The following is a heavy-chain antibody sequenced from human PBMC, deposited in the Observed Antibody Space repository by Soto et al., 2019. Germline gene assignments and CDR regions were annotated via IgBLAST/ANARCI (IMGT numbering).Heavy chain of an antibody. V-gene: IGHV3-74*01. CDR3: ATAEVDY. J-gene: IGHJ4*02. CDR2: MNSDGSET. CDR1: GFTFGDYW. Sequence: PGGSLRLSCAASGFTFGDYWMHCVRQAPGKGLEWVSRMNSDGSETNYADSVKGRFIVSRDNAKSTLHLQMTSLRVEDTAVYYCATAEVDYWGPGGLVTVS.